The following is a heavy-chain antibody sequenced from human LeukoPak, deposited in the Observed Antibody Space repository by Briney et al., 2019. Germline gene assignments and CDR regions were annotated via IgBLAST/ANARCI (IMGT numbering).Heavy chain of an antibody. D-gene: IGHD3-22*01. J-gene: IGHJ3*02. CDR2: INWNGGST. CDR1: GFTFDDYG. Sequence: GGSLRLSCAASGFTFDDYGMSWVRQAPGKGLEWVSGINWNGGSTGYADSVKGRFTISRDNAKNSLYLQMNSLRAEDTALYYCARDAYYDSSGYWAFDIWGQGTMVTVSS. CDR3: ARDAYYDSSGYWAFDI. V-gene: IGHV3-20*04.